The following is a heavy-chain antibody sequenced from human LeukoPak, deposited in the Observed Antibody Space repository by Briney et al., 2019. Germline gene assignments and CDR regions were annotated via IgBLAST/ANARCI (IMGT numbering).Heavy chain of an antibody. CDR2: IYYSGST. CDR1: GGSISSGGYY. V-gene: IGHV4-31*03. D-gene: IGHD2-2*01. Sequence: KASETLSLTCTVSGGSISSGGYYWSWICQHPGKGLEWIGYIYYSGSTYYNPSLKSRVTISVDTSKNQFSLKLSSVTAADTAVYYCARDRVPAASLGMDVWGQGTTVTVSS. J-gene: IGHJ6*02. CDR3: ARDRVPAASLGMDV.